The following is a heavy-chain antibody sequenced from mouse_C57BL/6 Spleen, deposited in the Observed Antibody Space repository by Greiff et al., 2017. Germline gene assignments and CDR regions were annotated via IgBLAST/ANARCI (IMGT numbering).Heavy chain of an antibody. V-gene: IGHV1-85*01. D-gene: IGHD2-4*01. CDR3: ASAGDYTVHYYAMDY. Sequence: QVQLQQSGPELVKPGASVKLSCKASGYTFTSYDINWVKQRPGQGLEWIGWIYPSDGSTKYNEKFKGKATLTVDTSSSTAYMELHSLPSEDSAVYFCASAGDYTVHYYAMDYWGQGTSVTVSS. CDR1: GYTFTSYD. CDR2: IYPSDGST. J-gene: IGHJ4*01.